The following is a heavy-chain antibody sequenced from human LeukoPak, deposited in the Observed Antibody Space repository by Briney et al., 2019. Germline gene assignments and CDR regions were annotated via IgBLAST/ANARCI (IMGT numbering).Heavy chain of an antibody. J-gene: IGHJ3*02. CDR2: IDYTGSS. D-gene: IGHD3-22*01. CDR1: GASMSSSDYY. Sequence: TSETLSLTCTVSGASMSSSDYYWGWIRQPPGKGLEWIGSIDYTGSSYYSPSLKSRITISLDTSKNQFSLKLSSVTAADTAVYYCARDSFNYYDSSGYYGAFDIWGQGTMVTVSS. CDR3: ARDSFNYYDSSGYYGAFDI. V-gene: IGHV4-39*07.